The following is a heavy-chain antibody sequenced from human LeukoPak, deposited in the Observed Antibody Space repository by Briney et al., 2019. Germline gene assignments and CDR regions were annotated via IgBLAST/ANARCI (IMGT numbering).Heavy chain of an antibody. Sequence: GGSLRLSCAASGFTFSGYSINWVRQAPGKGLEWVSYISSGSSSIFFADSVKGRFTISRDNAENSLYLQMNSLRVEDTAVYYCARGRNSGRTGMDVWGQGTTVTVSS. CDR3: ARGRNSGRTGMDV. CDR2: ISSGSSSI. CDR1: GFTFSGYS. V-gene: IGHV3-48*04. D-gene: IGHD5-12*01. J-gene: IGHJ6*02.